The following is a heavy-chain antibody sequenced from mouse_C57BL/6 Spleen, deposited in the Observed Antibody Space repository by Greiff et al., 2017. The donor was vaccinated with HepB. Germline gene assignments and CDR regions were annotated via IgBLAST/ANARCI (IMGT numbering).Heavy chain of an antibody. Sequence: VKLVESGAELVKPGASVKISCKASGYAFSSYWMNWVKQRPGKGLEWIGQIYPGDGDTNYNGKFKGKATLTADKSSSTAYMQLSSLTSEDSAVYFCAREVTGTYFDYWGQGTTLTVSS. V-gene: IGHV1-80*01. J-gene: IGHJ2*01. CDR3: AREVTGTYFDY. D-gene: IGHD4-1*01. CDR2: IYPGDGDT. CDR1: GYAFSSYW.